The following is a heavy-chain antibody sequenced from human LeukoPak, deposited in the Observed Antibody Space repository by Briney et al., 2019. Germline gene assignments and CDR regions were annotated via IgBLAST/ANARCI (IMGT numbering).Heavy chain of an antibody. CDR2: IYHSGST. CDR3: ARPGSYYSDAFDI. Sequence: SEILSLTCAVSGYSISSGYYWGWIRQPPGKGLEWIGSIYHSGSTYYNPSLKSRVTISVDTSKNQFSLKLSSVTAADTAVYYCARPGSYYSDAFDIWGQGTMVTVSS. CDR1: GYSISSGYY. V-gene: IGHV4-38-2*01. J-gene: IGHJ3*02. D-gene: IGHD1-26*01.